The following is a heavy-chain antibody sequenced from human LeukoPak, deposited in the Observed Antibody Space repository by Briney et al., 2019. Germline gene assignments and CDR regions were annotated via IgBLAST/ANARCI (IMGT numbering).Heavy chain of an antibody. CDR2: INHSGST. Sequence: SETLSLTCAVYGGSFSGYYWSWIRQPPGKGLEWIGEINHSGSTNYNPSLKSRVTISLDTSKNQFSLRLSSVTAADTAVYYCARGANVDTAMPLIWGQGTMVTVSS. CDR3: ARGANVDTAMPLI. CDR1: GGSFSGYY. J-gene: IGHJ3*02. D-gene: IGHD5-18*01. V-gene: IGHV4-34*01.